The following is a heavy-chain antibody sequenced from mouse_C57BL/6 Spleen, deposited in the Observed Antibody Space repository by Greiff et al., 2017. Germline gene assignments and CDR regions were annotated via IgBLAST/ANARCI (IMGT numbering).Heavy chain of an antibody. J-gene: IGHJ2*01. CDR3: ARGDNYDSIY. CDR1: GYTFTSYW. Sequence: VQLQQPGAELVRPGSSVKLSCKASGYTFTSYWMDWVKQRPGQGLEWIGNIYPSDSVTHYNQKFKDKATLTVDKSSRTAYMQLSSLTYDDSAVYCCARGDNYDSIYWGQGTTLTVSS. V-gene: IGHV1-61*01. CDR2: IYPSDSVT. D-gene: IGHD1-3*01.